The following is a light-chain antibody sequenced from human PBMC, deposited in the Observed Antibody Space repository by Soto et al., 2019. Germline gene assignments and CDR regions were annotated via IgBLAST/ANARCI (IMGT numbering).Light chain of an antibody. CDR1: QTIRYNY. Sequence: EIVLTQSPGTLSLSPGEGATLSCRASQTIRYNYLAWYQQRPGQAPRLLIYDASSSATGVPDRFSGSGSGTDFTLTISRLEPEDFAVYSCQQYDGSSITFGQGTQLEIK. J-gene: IGKJ5*01. CDR2: DAS. CDR3: QQYDGSSIT. V-gene: IGKV3-20*01.